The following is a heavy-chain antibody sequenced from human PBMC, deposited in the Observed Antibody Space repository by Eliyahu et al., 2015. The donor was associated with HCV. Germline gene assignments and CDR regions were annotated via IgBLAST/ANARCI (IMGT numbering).Heavy chain of an antibody. CDR3: ARAPAAYFRASGGYYPFDY. J-gene: IGHJ4*02. D-gene: IGHD3-22*01. CDR2: ISYNSNYI. CDR1: GFTFSTYS. Sequence: EVQLVESGGGLVKPGGSLSLSCAASGFTFSTYSMNWLRXAPGKGLEWVSSISYNSNYIYYADSVKGRFTIFRDNAKSSLYLSMSSLRAEDTAVYYCARAPAAYFRASGGYYPFDYWGQGILVTVSS. V-gene: IGHV3-21*01.